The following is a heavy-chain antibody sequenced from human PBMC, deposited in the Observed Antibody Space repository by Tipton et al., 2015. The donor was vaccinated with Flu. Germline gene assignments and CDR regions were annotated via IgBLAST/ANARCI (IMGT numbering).Heavy chain of an antibody. D-gene: IGHD3-10*01. V-gene: IGHV4-4*07. CDR3: ARSPSYSGSGIYPYYFDD. CDR1: GDSMGTYS. CDR2: ISTSGST. J-gene: IGHJ4*02. Sequence: TLSLTCTVSGDSMGTYSWSWIRQPPGKGLEWIGRISTSGSTNYNASLESRVTMSRDTSKNHFSLQLSSVTAADTAVYYCARSPSYSGSGIYPYYFDDWGQGTLVTVSS.